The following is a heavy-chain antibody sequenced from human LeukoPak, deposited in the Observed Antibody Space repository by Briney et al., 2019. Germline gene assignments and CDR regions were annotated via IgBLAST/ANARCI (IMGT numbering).Heavy chain of an antibody. CDR1: GYTFTSYY. V-gene: IGHV1-46*01. CDR2: INPSGGST. Sequence: ASVKVSCKASGYTFTSYYMHWVRQAPGQGLEWMGIINPSGGSTSYAQKFQGRVTMTRDTSTSTVYMELSSLRSEDTAVYYCARGAYSSSWYSSRGTYYFDHWGQGTLVTVSS. CDR3: ARGAYSSSWYSSRGTYYFDH. J-gene: IGHJ4*02. D-gene: IGHD6-13*01.